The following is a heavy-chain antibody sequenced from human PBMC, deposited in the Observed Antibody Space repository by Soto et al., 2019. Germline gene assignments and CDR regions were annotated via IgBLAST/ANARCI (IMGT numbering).Heavy chain of an antibody. CDR3: AKDKGAGIYYYYYGMDV. Sequence: QVQLVESGGGVVQPGRSLRLSCAASGFTFSSYGMHWVRQAPGKGLEWVAVISYDGSNKYYADSVKGRFTISRDNSKNPLYLQMNSLRAEDTAVYYCAKDKGAGIYYYYYGMDVWGQGTTVTVSS. J-gene: IGHJ6*02. CDR2: ISYDGSNK. D-gene: IGHD1-26*01. CDR1: GFTFSSYG. V-gene: IGHV3-30*18.